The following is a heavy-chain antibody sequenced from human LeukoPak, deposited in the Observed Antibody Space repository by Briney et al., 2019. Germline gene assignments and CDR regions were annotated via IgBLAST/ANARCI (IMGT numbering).Heavy chain of an antibody. CDR1: GFTFSDYY. Sequence: GGSLRLSCAASGFTFSDYYMSWIRQAPGKGLEWVSSISRSSAYIYYADSVKGRFTISRDNAKNSLYLQMNSLRAEDTAVYYCASFPPYMVRTDAFDIWGQGTMVTVSS. J-gene: IGHJ3*02. CDR2: ISRSSAYI. D-gene: IGHD3-10*01. CDR3: ASFPPYMVRTDAFDI. V-gene: IGHV3-11*06.